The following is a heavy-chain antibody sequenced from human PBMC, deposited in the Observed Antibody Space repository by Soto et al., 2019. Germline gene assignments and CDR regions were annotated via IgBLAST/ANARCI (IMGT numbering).Heavy chain of an antibody. J-gene: IGHJ5*02. CDR2: IRSKANSYAT. CDR1: GFTFSGSA. D-gene: IGHD2-2*01. V-gene: IGHV3-73*01. CDR3: TRRVVVVPAAWSNWFDP. Sequence: GGSLRLSCAASGFTFSGSAMHWVRQASGKGLEWVGRIRSKANSYATAYAASVKGRFTISRDDSKNTAYLQMNSLKTEDTAVYYCTRRVVVVPAAWSNWFDPWGQGTLVTVSS.